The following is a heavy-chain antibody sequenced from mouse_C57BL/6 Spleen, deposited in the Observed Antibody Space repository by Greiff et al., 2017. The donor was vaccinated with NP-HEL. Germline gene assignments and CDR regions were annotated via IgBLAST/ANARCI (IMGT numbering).Heavy chain of an antibody. D-gene: IGHD1-1*01. CDR1: GYTFTSYW. CDR2: IHPNSGST. V-gene: IGHV1-64*01. CDR3: ARGDYVSSYSDY. J-gene: IGHJ2*01. Sequence: QVQLQQPGAELVKPGASVKLSCKASGYTFTSYWMHWVKQRPGQGLEWIGMIHPNSGSTNYNEKFKSKATLTVDKSSSTAYMQLSSLTSDDSAVYYCARGDYVSSYSDYWGQGTTLTVSS.